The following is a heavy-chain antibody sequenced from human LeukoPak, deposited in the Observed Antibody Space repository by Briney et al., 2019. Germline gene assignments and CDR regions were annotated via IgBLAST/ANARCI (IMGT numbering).Heavy chain of an antibody. D-gene: IGHD2-15*01. J-gene: IGHJ4*02. CDR1: GGSISSSSYY. CDR3: AREYSRSVVAGSRPDL. CDR2: MYYRGTT. Sequence: PSETLALTCSVSGGSISSSSYYWGWIHQSPGTGLQWIGSMYYRGTTYENSSLKSRLTLSIDTSNNQFSLKLTSVTAADTAVYYCAREYSRSVVAGSRPDLWGQGLLVTVSS. V-gene: IGHV4-39*02.